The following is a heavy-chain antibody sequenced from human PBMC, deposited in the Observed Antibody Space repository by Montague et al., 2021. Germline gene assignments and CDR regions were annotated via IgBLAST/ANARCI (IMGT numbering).Heavy chain of an antibody. CDR1: GFTFSAFV. V-gene: IGHV3-23*01. CDR2: ITATGGRT. CDR3: DASDF. Sequence: SLRLSCAASGFTFSAFVMSWARQAPGKGLEWVSTITATGGRTSHADSVRGRFTISRDNSKNMLYLEMNSLRAEDTATYYCDASDFWGQGVLVTVSS. J-gene: IGHJ4*02.